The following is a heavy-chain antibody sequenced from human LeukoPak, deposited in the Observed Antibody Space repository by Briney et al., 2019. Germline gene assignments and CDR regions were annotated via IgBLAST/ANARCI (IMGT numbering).Heavy chain of an antibody. J-gene: IGHJ4*02. D-gene: IGHD2-2*01. CDR2: ISSSSSYI. Sequence: GGSLRLSCAASGFTFSSYSMNWVRQAPGKGLKWVSSISSSSSYIYYADSVKGRFTISRDNAKNSLYLQMNSLRAEDTAVYYCARDYGHCSSTSCYFDYWGQGTLVTVSS. V-gene: IGHV3-21*01. CDR1: GFTFSSYS. CDR3: ARDYGHCSSTSCYFDY.